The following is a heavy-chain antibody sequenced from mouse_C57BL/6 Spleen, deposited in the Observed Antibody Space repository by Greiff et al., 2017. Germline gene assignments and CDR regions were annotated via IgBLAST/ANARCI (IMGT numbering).Heavy chain of an antibody. CDR1: GFTFSDYG. J-gene: IGHJ4*01. CDR3: ARGGTAPYAMDY. V-gene: IGHV5-17*01. Sequence: EVMLVESGGGLVKPGGSLKLSCAASGFTFSDYGMHWVRQAPEKGLEWVAYISSGSSTIYYADTVKGRFTISRDNAKNPLFLQMTSLRSEDTAMYYCARGGTAPYAMDYWGQGTSVTVSS. D-gene: IGHD3-1*01. CDR2: ISSGSSTI.